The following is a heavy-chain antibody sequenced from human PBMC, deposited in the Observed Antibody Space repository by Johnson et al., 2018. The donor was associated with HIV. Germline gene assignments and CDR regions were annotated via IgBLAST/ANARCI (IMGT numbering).Heavy chain of an antibody. CDR1: EFTFGSFT. J-gene: IGHJ3*01. V-gene: IGHV3-30-3*01. CDR3: AKESKWESRTPHAFDL. CDR2: ISYDASNK. Sequence: QVQLVESGGGLVQPGGSLRLSCAASEFTFGSFTMHWVRQAPGKGLEWVAVISYDASNKYYADSLKGRFTISRDNSKNTLYLQMKILRPEDTAVYYCAKESKWESRTPHAFDLWGQWTMVTVSS. D-gene: IGHD1-26*01.